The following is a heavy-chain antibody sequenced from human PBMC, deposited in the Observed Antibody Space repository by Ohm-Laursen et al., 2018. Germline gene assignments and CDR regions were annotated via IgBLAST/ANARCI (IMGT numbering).Heavy chain of an antibody. CDR1: GFTFSSDT. D-gene: IGHD2-15*01. J-gene: IGHJ4*02. CDR2: ISNNGAGT. CDR3: VKGRLAGAFDY. V-gene: IGHV3-23*01. Sequence: SLRLSCSASGFTFSSDTMSWVRQAPGKGLEWVSSISNNGAGTYYADSVKGRFTISRDNSKNTLYLQMNSLRAKDTAIYYCVKGRLAGAFDYWGQGTLVTVSS.